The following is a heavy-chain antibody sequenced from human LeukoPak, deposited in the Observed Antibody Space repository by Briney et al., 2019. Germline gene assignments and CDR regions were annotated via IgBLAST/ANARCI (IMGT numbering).Heavy chain of an antibody. J-gene: IGHJ4*02. CDR1: GGSISSGSYY. CDR2: IYYSGST. D-gene: IGHD4-23*01. CDR3: ARGMWAVAGAYYFDY. V-gene: IGHV4-39*07. Sequence: SETLSLTCTVSGGSISSGSYYWGWIRQPPGTGLEWIGSIYYSGSTYYNPSLKSRVTISVDTSKNQFSLKLNSVTAADTAVYYCARGMWAVAGAYYFDYWGQGTLVTVSS.